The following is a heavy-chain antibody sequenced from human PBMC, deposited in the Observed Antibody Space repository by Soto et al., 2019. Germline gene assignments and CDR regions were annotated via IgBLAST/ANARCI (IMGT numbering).Heavy chain of an antibody. CDR1: GITISNYP. CDR2: ISGSGDRT. D-gene: IGHD2-15*01. J-gene: IGHJ4*02. CDR3: ARDMDRGGFDY. Sequence: GGSLRLSCAASGITISNYPMSWGRQAPGKGLDWVSGISGSGDRTYYADSAKGRFTISRDNSKNSLYLQMNSLRAEDTAVYYCARDMDRGGFDYWGQGTLVTVSS. V-gene: IGHV3-23*01.